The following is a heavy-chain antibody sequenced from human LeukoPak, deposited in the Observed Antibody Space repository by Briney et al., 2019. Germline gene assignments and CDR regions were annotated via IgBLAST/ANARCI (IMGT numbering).Heavy chain of an antibody. D-gene: IGHD6-13*01. CDR2: INWNGGST. CDR1: GFTFDDYG. CDR3: AKDMRKSIAAADWSFDY. Sequence: GGSLRLSCAASGFTFDDYGLSWVRQAPGKGLEWVSTINWNGGSTGYADSVKGRFTISRDNAKNSLYLQMNSLRAEDTALYYCAKDMRKSIAAADWSFDYWGQGTLVTVSS. J-gene: IGHJ4*02. V-gene: IGHV3-20*04.